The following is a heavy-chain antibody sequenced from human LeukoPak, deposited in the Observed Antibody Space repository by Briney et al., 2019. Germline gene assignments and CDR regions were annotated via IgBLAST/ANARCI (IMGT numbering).Heavy chain of an antibody. V-gene: IGHV4-61*02. J-gene: IGHJ3*01. CDR1: GGSISSGPFY. CDR3: ARDRAGAFDV. CDR2: IFDSGST. Sequence: KASETLSLTCSVSGGSISSGPFYWSWLRQPAGKGLEWIGRIFDSGSTDYNPSLKSRVTISVDTSKDQFSLRLSSVTAADTAVYYCARDRAGAFDVWGQGALVSVSS.